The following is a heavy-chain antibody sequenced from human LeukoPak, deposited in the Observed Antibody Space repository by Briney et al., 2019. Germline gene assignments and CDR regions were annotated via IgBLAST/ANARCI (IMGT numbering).Heavy chain of an antibody. Sequence: SETLSLTCTVSGGSISSSSYYWGWIRQPPGKGLEWIGSIYYSGSTYYNPSLKSRVTISVDTSKNQFSLKLSSVTAADTAVYYCARDRITIFGVVIGGGNWFDPWGQGTLVTVSS. CDR3: ARDRITIFGVVIGGGNWFDP. J-gene: IGHJ5*02. V-gene: IGHV4-39*07. CDR1: GGSISSSSYY. D-gene: IGHD3-3*01. CDR2: IYYSGST.